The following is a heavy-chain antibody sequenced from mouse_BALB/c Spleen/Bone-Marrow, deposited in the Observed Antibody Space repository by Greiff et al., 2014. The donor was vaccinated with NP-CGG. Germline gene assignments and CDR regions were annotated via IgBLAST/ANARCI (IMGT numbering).Heavy chain of an antibody. CDR2: INPSSGYT. J-gene: IGHJ3*01. V-gene: IGHV1-4*02. Sequence: QVQLKQSAAELARPGASVKMSCKASGYTFSTYTMHWVKQRPGQGLEWIRYINPSSGYTEYNQKFKDKTTLTADKSSGTAYMQLSSLTSEDSAVYYCARKVDGSYGPLFAYWGQGTLVTVSA. CDR1: GYTFSTYT. D-gene: IGHD1-1*02. CDR3: ARKVDGSYGPLFAY.